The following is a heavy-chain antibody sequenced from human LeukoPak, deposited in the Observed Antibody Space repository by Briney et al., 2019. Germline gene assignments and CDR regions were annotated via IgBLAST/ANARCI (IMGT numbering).Heavy chain of an antibody. Sequence: GGSLRLSCAASGFTFSSYSMNWVRQAPGQGLEWVSTISASGPYYADAVRGRFTISRDNSRNTLSLQMDSLRAEDTAVYYCAKDHESDGYPCLDHWGLGTLVTVSS. CDR2: ISASGP. J-gene: IGHJ4*02. CDR3: AKDHESDGYPCLDH. CDR1: GFTFSSYS. D-gene: IGHD3-22*01. V-gene: IGHV3-23*01.